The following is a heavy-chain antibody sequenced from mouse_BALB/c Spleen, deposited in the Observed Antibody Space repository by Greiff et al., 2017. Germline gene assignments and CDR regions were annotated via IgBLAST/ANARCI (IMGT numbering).Heavy chain of an antibody. D-gene: IGHD1-1*01. CDR2: ISTYYGDA. Sequence: QVQLQQSGAELVRPGVSVKISCKGSGYTFTDYAMHWVQQSHAKSLEWIGVISTYYGDASYNQKFKGKATMTVDNSSSTTYMELARLTSEDPAIYYSARESSSSWLAYWGQGTLVTVSA. V-gene: IGHV1S137*01. CDR3: ARESSSSWLAY. J-gene: IGHJ3*01. CDR1: GYTFTDYA.